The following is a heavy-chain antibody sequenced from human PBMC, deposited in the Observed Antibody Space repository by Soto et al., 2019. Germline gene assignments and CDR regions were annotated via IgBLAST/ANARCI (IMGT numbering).Heavy chain of an antibody. CDR2: VYWDDDK. V-gene: IGHV2-5*02. CDR1: GFSLSTSGAA. Sequence: QITLKESGPTLVNPTQTLTLTCTFSGFSLSTSGAAVGWIRQPPGKALEWLALVYWDDDKRYSPSIKNRVTTTKDTSKNHAVLELTNAEAGDRAIYYCAHRQLATFIGVVTQPDVWFDSWGQGTLVT. D-gene: IGHD3-3*01. CDR3: AHRQLATFIGVVTQPDVWFDS. J-gene: IGHJ5*01.